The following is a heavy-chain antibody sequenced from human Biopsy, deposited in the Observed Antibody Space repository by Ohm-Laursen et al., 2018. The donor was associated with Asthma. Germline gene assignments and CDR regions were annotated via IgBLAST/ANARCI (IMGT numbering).Heavy chain of an antibody. CDR3: ERAYGGSFFSGAFDI. CDR2: ITGSGGFT. D-gene: IGHD4-23*01. Sequence: SLRLSCAASGFTFSNYVMSWVRQAPGKGLEWVSSITGSGGFTYYADSVKGRVTISRDNSKNTLSLQMNSLRAEDTAVYYCERAYGGSFFSGAFDIWGQGTMVTVSS. J-gene: IGHJ3*02. V-gene: IGHV3-23*01. CDR1: GFTFSNYV.